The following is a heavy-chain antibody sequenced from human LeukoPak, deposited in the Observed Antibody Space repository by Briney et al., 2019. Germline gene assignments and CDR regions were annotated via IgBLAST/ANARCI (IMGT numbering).Heavy chain of an antibody. Sequence: NPSETLSLTCTVSGGSISTYYWSWIRQPPGKGLEWIGYIYYSGITDYSPSLKSRVTISMDTSKKQFSLKLSSVTAADTALYYCARWEASRVAFDIWGLGTLVTVSS. J-gene: IGHJ3*02. CDR2: IYYSGIT. V-gene: IGHV4-59*01. D-gene: IGHD1-26*01. CDR1: GGSISTYY. CDR3: ARWEASRVAFDI.